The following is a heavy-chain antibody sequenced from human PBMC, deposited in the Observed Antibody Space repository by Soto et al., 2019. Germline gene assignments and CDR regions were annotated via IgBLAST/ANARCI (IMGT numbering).Heavy chain of an antibody. J-gene: IGHJ6*02. CDR1: GVDFKNYE. D-gene: IGHD1-20*01. CDR3: ARDIDNRDYYYGLDG. V-gene: IGHV3-48*03. CDR2: ISNSGNTI. Sequence: XGSLRLSCVASGVDFKNYEMNWVLHAPWKGLEWISYISNSGNTIYVADSMRGRFTISRDNAKNSLFLQMNSLRADDTAVYYCARDIDNRDYYYGLDGWGQGTTDTVSS.